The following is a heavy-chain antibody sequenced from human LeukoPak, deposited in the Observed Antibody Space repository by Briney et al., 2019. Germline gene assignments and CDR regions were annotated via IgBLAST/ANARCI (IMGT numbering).Heavy chain of an antibody. Sequence: GGSLRLSCAVSGFTFSNYWMSWVRQAPGQGLEWVANINENGGEKYYVDSVEGRFTISRDNAKSSLYLQINTLRAEDTAVYYCARDPDPGTTDYWGQGTLVTVSS. CDR1: GFTFSNYW. CDR3: ARDPDPGTTDY. J-gene: IGHJ4*02. V-gene: IGHV3-7*01. D-gene: IGHD1-7*01. CDR2: INENGGEK.